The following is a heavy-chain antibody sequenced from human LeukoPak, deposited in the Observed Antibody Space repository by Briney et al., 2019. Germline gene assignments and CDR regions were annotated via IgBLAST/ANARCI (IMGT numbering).Heavy chain of an antibody. Sequence: GGSLRLSCAASGFTFSSYSMNWVRQAPGKGLEWVSYISCSSSTINYADSVKGRFTISRDNAKNSLYLQMNSLRAEDTAVYYCARVGDSWSGYYHPFDYWGQGTLVTVSS. CDR2: ISCSSSTI. J-gene: IGHJ4*02. CDR1: GFTFSSYS. D-gene: IGHD3-3*01. CDR3: ARVGDSWSGYYHPFDY. V-gene: IGHV3-48*01.